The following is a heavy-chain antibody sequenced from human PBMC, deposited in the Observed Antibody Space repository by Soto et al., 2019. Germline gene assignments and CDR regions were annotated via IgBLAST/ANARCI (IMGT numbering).Heavy chain of an antibody. V-gene: IGHV1-69*06. CDR2: IIPIFGTA. CDR1: GGTFSSYA. Sequence: QVQLVQSGAEVKKPGSSVKVSCKASGGTFSSYAISWVRQAPGQGLEWMGGIIPIFGTANYAQKFQGRVTITADKSTSTAYMELSSLRSEDTAVYYCARDKKDGTPIIGAFDIWGQGTMVTVSS. D-gene: IGHD2-15*01. J-gene: IGHJ3*02. CDR3: ARDKKDGTPIIGAFDI.